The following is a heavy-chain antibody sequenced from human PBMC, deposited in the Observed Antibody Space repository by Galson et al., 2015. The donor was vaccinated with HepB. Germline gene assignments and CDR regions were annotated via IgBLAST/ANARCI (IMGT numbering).Heavy chain of an antibody. CDR3: ARGRGYCTNGVCRPRYYFDY. CDR1: GFTFSSYG. Sequence: SLRLSCAASGFTFSSYGMHWVRQAPGKGLEWVAVIWYDGSNKYYADSVKGRFTISRDNSKNTLYLQMNSLRAEDTAVYYCARGRGYCTNGVCRPRYYFDYWGQGTLVTVSS. CDR2: IWYDGSNK. J-gene: IGHJ4*02. V-gene: IGHV3-33*01. D-gene: IGHD2-8*01.